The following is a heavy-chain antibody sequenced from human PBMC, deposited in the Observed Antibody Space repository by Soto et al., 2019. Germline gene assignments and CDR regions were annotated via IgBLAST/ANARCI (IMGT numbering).Heavy chain of an antibody. CDR3: ARRTTLTDY. CDR2: ISSSSSTI. Sequence: EVQLVESGGGLVQPGGSLRLSCAASGFTFSSYSMNWVRQAPGKGLEWVSYISSSSSTIYYADSVKGRFTISRDNAKNSLYLQMNSLRAEDTAVYYCARRTTLTDYWCQGTLVTVSS. CDR1: GFTFSSYS. V-gene: IGHV3-48*01. D-gene: IGHD4-17*01. J-gene: IGHJ4*02.